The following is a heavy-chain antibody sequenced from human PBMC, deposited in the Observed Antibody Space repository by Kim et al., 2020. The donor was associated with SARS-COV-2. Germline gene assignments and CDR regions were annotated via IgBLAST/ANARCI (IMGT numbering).Heavy chain of an antibody. CDR3: ARDPSIYDFWSGSQSGGMDV. D-gene: IGHD3-3*01. Sequence: RLTISRDNAKNSLYLQMNSLRAEDTAVYYCARDPSIYDFWSGSQSGGMDVWGQGTTVTVSS. J-gene: IGHJ6*02. V-gene: IGHV3-11*06.